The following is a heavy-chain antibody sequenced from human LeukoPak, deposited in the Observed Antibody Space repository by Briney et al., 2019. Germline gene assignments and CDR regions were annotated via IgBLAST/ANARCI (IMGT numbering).Heavy chain of an antibody. J-gene: IGHJ4*02. CDR2: IYTSGRT. D-gene: IGHD3-22*01. CDR3: ARVDYYDRVDY. V-gene: IGHV4-61*02. Sequence: SETLSLTCTVSGGSISTGSYYWSWIRQPAGKGVEWIGRIYTSGRTNYNPSLKSRVTIPVDTSKNQFSLKLSSVTAADTAVYYCARVDYYDRVDYWGQGTLVTVSS. CDR1: GGSISTGSYY.